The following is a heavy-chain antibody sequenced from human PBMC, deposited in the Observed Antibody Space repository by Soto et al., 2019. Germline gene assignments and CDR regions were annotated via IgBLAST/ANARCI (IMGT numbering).Heavy chain of an antibody. CDR1: GFTLTNNG. CDR3: AKDRGLAESGRWSHYYYGMDV. V-gene: IGHV3-30*18. J-gene: IGHJ6*02. D-gene: IGHD1-26*01. Sequence: PVGSLRLSCVASGFTLTNNGMQWVRQAAGQWLEWVAVISSEGRSKYYGDSVRGRFTISRDNSKNTLFLEMNSLRSEDTAVYYCAKDRGLAESGRWSHYYYGMDVWGQGPTVTV. CDR2: ISSEGRSK.